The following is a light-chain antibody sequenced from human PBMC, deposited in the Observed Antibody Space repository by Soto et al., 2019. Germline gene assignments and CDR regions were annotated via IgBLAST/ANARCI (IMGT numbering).Light chain of an antibody. CDR1: SSDAGGYNY. J-gene: IGLJ1*01. CDR2: EVS. CDR3: SSYTSSSTLEGV. V-gene: IGLV2-14*01. Sequence: QSVLTQPASVSGSPGQSITISCTGTSSDAGGYNYVSWYQQHPGKAPKLMIYEVSNRPSGVSNRFSGSRSGNTASLTISGLQAEDEADYYCSSYTSSSTLEGVFGNGTKVTVL.